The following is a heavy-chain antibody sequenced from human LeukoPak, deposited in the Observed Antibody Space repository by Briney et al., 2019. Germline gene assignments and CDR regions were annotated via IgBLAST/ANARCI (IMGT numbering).Heavy chain of an antibody. D-gene: IGHD5-12*01. CDR3: ARDGGRGYSGYADY. CDR1: AFTFSRYG. CDR2: VSSSGSTI. Sequence: PGGSLRLSCAASAFTFSRYGMHWVRQAPGKGLEWVSYVSSSGSTIYYADSVKGRFTISRDNAKNSLYLQMNSLRAEDTAVYYCARDGGRGYSGYADYWGQGTLVTVSS. J-gene: IGHJ4*02. V-gene: IGHV3-48*04.